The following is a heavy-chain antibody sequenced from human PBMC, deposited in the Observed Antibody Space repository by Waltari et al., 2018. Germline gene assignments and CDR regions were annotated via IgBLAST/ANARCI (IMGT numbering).Heavy chain of an antibody. D-gene: IGHD5-18*01. Sequence: QVQLQQWGAGLLKPSETLSLTCAVYGGSFSGYYWSCVRQPQGKGLEWLGEINQSGSTNYNPSLKSRVTISVDTSKNQFSLKLSSVTAADTAVYYCARRGPRGYKFGGVWFDPWGQGTLVTVSS. CDR1: GGSFSGYY. V-gene: IGHV4-34*01. CDR2: INQSGST. CDR3: ARRGPRGYKFGGVWFDP. J-gene: IGHJ5*02.